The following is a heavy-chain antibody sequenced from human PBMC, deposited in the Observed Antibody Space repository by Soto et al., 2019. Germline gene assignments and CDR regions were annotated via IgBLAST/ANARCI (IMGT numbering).Heavy chain of an antibody. V-gene: IGHV3-9*01. D-gene: IGHD3-10*01. Sequence: DVQLVESGGVLVQPGRSLRLSCAASGFTFDESGMHWVRQAPGKGLEWVSGISWNSDRKGYADSVKGRFTISRDNAKNSLYLQMNSLRVDDTALYYCHYGSGSYNYWGQGTLVTVSS. J-gene: IGHJ4*02. CDR3: HYGSGSYNY. CDR2: ISWNSDRK. CDR1: GFTFDESG.